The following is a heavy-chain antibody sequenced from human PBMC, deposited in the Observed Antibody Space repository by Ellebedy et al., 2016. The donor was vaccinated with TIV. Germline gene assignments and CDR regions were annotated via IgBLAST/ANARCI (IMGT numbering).Heavy chain of an antibody. V-gene: IGHV3-33*01. J-gene: IGHJ4*02. Sequence: GESLKISCAASGFTFSSYGMHWVRQAPGKGLEWVASIWYDGSNKYYADSVKGRFTISRDNSKNTLYLQMNSLSAEDTAVYYCARDQGSGWGALDYWGQGTLVTVSS. CDR2: IWYDGSNK. D-gene: IGHD6-19*01. CDR3: ARDQGSGWGALDY. CDR1: GFTFSSYG.